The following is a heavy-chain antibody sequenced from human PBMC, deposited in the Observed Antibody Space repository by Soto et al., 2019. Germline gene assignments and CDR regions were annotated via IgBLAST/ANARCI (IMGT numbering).Heavy chain of an antibody. CDR1: GYTFTSYA. D-gene: IGHD3-9*01. Sequence: ASVKVSCKASGYTFTSYAMHWVRQAPGQRLEWMGWINAGNGNTKYSQEFQGRVTITKDTSASTAYMELSSLRSEDTAVFYCARIYGTYYDILTGLWGGPFDYWGQGTQVTVS. V-gene: IGHV1-3*03. CDR3: ARIYGTYYDILTGLWGGPFDY. CDR2: INAGNGNT. J-gene: IGHJ4*02.